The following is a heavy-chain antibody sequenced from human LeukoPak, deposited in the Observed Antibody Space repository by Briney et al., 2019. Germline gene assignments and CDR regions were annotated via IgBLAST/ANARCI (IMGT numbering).Heavy chain of an antibody. D-gene: IGHD3-10*01. CDR3: ASTVGSAPDYYGSGGFALLDY. J-gene: IGHJ4*02. CDR2: IKLDATEK. CDR1: GLTFSSFW. Sequence: GGSLRLSCAASGLTFSSFWMSWVRQAPGKGLEWVANIKLDATEKNYVDSVKGRFTISRDNAENSLYLQMNSLRAEDTAVYYCASTVGSAPDYYGSGGFALLDYWGQGTLVTVSS. V-gene: IGHV3-7*02.